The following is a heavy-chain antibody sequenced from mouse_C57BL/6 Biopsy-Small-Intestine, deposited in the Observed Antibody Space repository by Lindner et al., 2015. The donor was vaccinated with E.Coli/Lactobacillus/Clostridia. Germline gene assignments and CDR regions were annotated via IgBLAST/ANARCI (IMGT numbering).Heavy chain of an antibody. V-gene: IGHV5-17*01. CDR2: ISSGSSTI. J-gene: IGHJ2*01. CDR3: ARRDHDSYYFDY. Sequence: VQLQESGGGLVKPGGSLKLSCAASGFTFSDYGMHWVRQAPEKGLEWIAYISSGSSTIYYADTVKGRFTISRDNAKNTLFLQMTSLRSEDTAMYYCARRDHDSYYFDYWGQGTTLTVSS. D-gene: IGHD2-3*01. CDR1: GFTFSDYG.